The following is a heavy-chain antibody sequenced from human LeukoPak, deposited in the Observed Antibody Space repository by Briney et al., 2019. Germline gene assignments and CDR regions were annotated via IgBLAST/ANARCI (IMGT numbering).Heavy chain of an antibody. D-gene: IGHD5-18*01. CDR2: INPNSGGT. CDR3: ARDGYSYGPDFDY. CDR1: GYTFTGYY. V-gene: IGHV1-2*02. J-gene: IGHJ4*02. Sequence: ASVKVSCKASGYTFTGYYMHWVRQAPGQGLEWMGWINPNSGGTNYAQKFQGRVIMTRDTSISTAYMELSRLRSDDTAVYYCARDGYSYGPDFDYWGQGTLVTVSS.